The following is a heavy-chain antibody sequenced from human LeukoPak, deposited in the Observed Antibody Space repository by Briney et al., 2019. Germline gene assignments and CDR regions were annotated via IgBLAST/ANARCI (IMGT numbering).Heavy chain of an antibody. CDR3: ARELIAVAGCFDY. CDR2: INPNSGGT. Sequence: ASVKVSXKASGYTFTGYYMHWVRQAPGQGLEWMGRINPNSGGTNYAQKFQGRVTMTRDTSISTAYMELSRLRSDDTAVYYCARELIAVAGCFDYWGQGTLVTVSS. J-gene: IGHJ4*02. CDR1: GYTFTGYY. D-gene: IGHD6-19*01. V-gene: IGHV1-2*06.